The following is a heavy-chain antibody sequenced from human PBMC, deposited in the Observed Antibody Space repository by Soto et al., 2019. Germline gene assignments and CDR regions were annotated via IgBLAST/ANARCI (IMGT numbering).Heavy chain of an antibody. V-gene: IGHV3-23*01. Sequence: GGSLRLSCAASGFTFSSYAMSWVRQAPGKGLEWVSAISGSGGSTYYADSVKGRFTISRDNSKNTLYLQMNSLRAEDTAVYYCASYGYCSSTSCPPFDYWGQGTLVTVSS. CDR2: ISGSGGST. D-gene: IGHD2-2*03. CDR3: ASYGYCSSTSCPPFDY. CDR1: GFTFSSYA. J-gene: IGHJ4*02.